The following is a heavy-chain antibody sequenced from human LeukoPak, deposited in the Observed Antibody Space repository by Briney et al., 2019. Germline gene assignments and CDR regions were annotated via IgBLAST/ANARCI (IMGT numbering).Heavy chain of an antibody. CDR2: IHNTGST. CDR1: GGSIGDYH. D-gene: IGHD2/OR15-2a*01. Sequence: SETLSLTCTVSGGSIGDYHWNWIRQPARKGLEWIGRIHNTGSTDYNPSLKSRVIMSVDTSKNQFSLKLSSVTAADTAVYYCARQNVFDIWGQGTMVTVSS. CDR3: ARQNVFDI. J-gene: IGHJ3*02. V-gene: IGHV4-4*07.